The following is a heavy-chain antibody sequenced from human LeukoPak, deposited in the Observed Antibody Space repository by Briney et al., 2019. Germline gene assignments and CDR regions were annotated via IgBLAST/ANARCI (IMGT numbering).Heavy chain of an antibody. Sequence: ASVKVSCKTSGSTSINYYVYWVRQAPGQGLEWMGIINSSDDLTTYAQKFQGRVTITRNSSISTAYMELSSLRSEDTAVYYCAREGNRSSDSSASYPLDYWGQGTLVTVSS. J-gene: IGHJ4*02. CDR1: GSTSINYY. D-gene: IGHD1-26*01. CDR3: AREGNRSSDSSASYPLDY. CDR2: INSSDDLT. V-gene: IGHV1-46*01.